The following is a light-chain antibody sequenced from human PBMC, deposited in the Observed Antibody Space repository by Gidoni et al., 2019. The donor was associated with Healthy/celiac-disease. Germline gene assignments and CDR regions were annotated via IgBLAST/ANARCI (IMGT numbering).Light chain of an antibody. J-gene: IGKJ4*01. Sequence: IRMTQSTSSFSASTGDRVTINCRASQGISSYLAWYQQKPGKAPKLMIYAASTLQSGVPSRFSGSGSGTDFTLTISCLQSEDFATYYCQQYYSYPRLTFGGGTKVEIK. CDR1: QGISSY. CDR2: AAS. V-gene: IGKV1-8*01. CDR3: QQYYSYPRLT.